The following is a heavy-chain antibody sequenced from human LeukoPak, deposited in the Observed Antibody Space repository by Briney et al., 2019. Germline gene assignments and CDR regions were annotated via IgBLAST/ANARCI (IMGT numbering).Heavy chain of an antibody. CDR3: ARSSFCSGGTCYSSLDY. Sequence: ASVKVSCKASGYTFTSHGISWVRHAPGQGLEWMAWISTYNANTNYAQKLQGRVTMTTDTSTSTAYMELRSLRSDDTAIYYCARSSFCSGGTCYSSLDYWGQGTLVTVSS. J-gene: IGHJ4*02. V-gene: IGHV1-18*01. CDR1: GYTFTSHG. D-gene: IGHD2-15*01. CDR2: ISTYNANT.